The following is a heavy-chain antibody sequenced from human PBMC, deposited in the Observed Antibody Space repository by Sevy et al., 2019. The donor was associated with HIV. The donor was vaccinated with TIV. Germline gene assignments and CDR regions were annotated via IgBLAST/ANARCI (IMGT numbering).Heavy chain of an antibody. Sequence: SETLSLTCTVSGGSISSYYWSWIRQPPGMGLEWIGYISYSGSTNDNPSLRSRVTISIDTSKNQFSLRLSSVSAADTAVYYCARGGGRTDWGMDVWGPWTTVTVSS. CDR2: ISYSGST. J-gene: IGHJ6*02. CDR1: GGSISSYY. CDR3: ARGGGRTDWGMDV. D-gene: IGHD1-1*01. V-gene: IGHV4-59*01.